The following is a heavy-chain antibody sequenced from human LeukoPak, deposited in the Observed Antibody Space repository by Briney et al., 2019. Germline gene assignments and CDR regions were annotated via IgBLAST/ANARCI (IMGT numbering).Heavy chain of an antibody. CDR3: ARGGLSGQRSDLFDI. CDR1: GFTFSSYS. Sequence: GGSLRLSCAASGFTFSSYSMNWAGQAPGKGLEWVSSISASPYIYYADSVKGRFTISRDDSKNSLYLQMNSLRAEDTALYYCARGGLSGQRSDLFDIWGQGTMVTVSS. CDR2: ISASPYI. V-gene: IGHV3-21*01. J-gene: IGHJ3*02. D-gene: IGHD2/OR15-2a*01.